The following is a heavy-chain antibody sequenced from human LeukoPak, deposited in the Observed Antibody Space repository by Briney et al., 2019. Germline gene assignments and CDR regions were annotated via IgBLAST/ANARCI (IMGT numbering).Heavy chain of an antibody. CDR2: ISSNGGST. J-gene: IGHJ4*02. V-gene: IGHV3-64*01. D-gene: IGHD3-22*01. Sequence: PGGSLRLSCAASGFTFSSYAMHWVRQAPGKGLEYVSAISSNGGSTYYANSVKGRFTISRDNSKNTLYLQMGSLRAEDMAVYYCARGPRFYYDSSGYLNYWGQGTLVTVSS. CDR3: ARGPRFYYDSSGYLNY. CDR1: GFTFSSYA.